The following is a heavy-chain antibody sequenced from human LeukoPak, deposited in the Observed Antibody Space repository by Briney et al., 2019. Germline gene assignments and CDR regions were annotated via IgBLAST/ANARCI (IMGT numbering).Heavy chain of an antibody. Sequence: GASVKVSCKASGYTFTGYYMHWVRQAPGQGLEWMGWINPNSGGTNYAQKFQGRVTMTRDTSISTAYMELSRLRSDDAAVYYCARDRSQQLVPLDYWGQGTLVTVSS. V-gene: IGHV1-2*02. CDR3: ARDRSQQLVPLDY. CDR1: GYTFTGYY. J-gene: IGHJ4*02. D-gene: IGHD6-13*01. CDR2: INPNSGGT.